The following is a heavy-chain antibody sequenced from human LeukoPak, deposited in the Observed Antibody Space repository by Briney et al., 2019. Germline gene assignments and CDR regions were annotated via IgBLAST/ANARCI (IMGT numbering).Heavy chain of an antibody. Sequence: PSETLSLTCTVSGGSISSNFWSWIRQPPGKGLEWIGYIYYSGSTYYNPSLKSRVTISVDTSKNQFSLKVSSVTAADTAVYYCARHTGATTSFDIWGQGTMVPVSS. V-gene: IGHV4-59*08. CDR3: ARHTGATTSFDI. CDR1: GGSISSNF. D-gene: IGHD1-26*01. J-gene: IGHJ3*02. CDR2: IYYSGST.